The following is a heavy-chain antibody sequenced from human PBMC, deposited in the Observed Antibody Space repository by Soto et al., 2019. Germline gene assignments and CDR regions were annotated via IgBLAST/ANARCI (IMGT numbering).Heavy chain of an antibody. Sequence: GGSLRLSCAASGFTFSSYAMSWVRQAPGKGLEWVSAISGSGGSTYYADSVKGRFTISRDNSKNTLYLQMNSLRAEDTAVYYCAKDRHYDYVWGSYRLWAFDIWGQGTMVTVSS. D-gene: IGHD3-16*02. CDR1: GFTFSSYA. J-gene: IGHJ3*02. V-gene: IGHV3-23*01. CDR3: AKDRHYDYVWGSYRLWAFDI. CDR2: ISGSGGST.